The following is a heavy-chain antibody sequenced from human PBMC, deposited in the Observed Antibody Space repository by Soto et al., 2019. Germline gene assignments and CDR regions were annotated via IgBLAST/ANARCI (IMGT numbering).Heavy chain of an antibody. J-gene: IGHJ5*02. CDR3: AKDSDYGDYVGYNWFDP. V-gene: IGHV3-23*01. D-gene: IGHD4-17*01. Sequence: PGGSLRLSCTASGFTFSSYAMSWVRQAPGKGLEWVSAISGSGGSTYYADSVKGRFTISRDNSKNTLYLQMNSLRAEDTAVYYCAKDSDYGDYVGYNWFDPWGQGTLVTVSS. CDR1: GFTFSSYA. CDR2: ISGSGGST.